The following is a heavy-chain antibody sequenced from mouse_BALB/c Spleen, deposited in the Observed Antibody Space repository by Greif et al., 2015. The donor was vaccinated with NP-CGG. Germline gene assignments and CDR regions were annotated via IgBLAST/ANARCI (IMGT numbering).Heavy chain of an antibody. CDR3: ARDPHGNYLYYAMDY. Sequence: EVQRVESGPGLVKPSQSLSLTCSVTGYSITSGYYWNWIRQFPGNKLEWMGYISYDGSNNYNPSLKNRISITRDTSKNQFFLKLNSVTTEDTATYYCARDPHGNYLYYAMDYWGQGTSVTVSS. D-gene: IGHD2-1*01. CDR1: GYSITSGYY. V-gene: IGHV3-6*02. J-gene: IGHJ4*01. CDR2: ISYDGSN.